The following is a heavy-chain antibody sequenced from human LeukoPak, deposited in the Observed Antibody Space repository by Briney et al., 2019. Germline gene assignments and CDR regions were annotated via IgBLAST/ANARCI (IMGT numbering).Heavy chain of an antibody. Sequence: GGTLRLSCAASRFSFRSHGMNWVRQAPGKGLEWVSGISPRGDITYYKDSVRGRFTTSRDNFKNTVSLQLNSLRAEDTAMYYCAKDDDWGRFNHWGQGTLVTVSS. J-gene: IGHJ1*01. CDR1: RFSFRSHG. D-gene: IGHD3-16*01. CDR3: AKDDDWGRFNH. CDR2: ISPRGDIT. V-gene: IGHV3-23*01.